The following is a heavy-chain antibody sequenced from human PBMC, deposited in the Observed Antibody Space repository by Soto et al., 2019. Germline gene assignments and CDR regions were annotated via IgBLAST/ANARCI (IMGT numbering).Heavy chain of an antibody. V-gene: IGHV3-30*18. CDR3: AKNPGYNSGWYSIDY. CDR1: GFTFSNYG. J-gene: IGHJ4*02. Sequence: GGSLRLSCAASGFTFSNYGMHWVRQAPGKGLEWVAVISYDGSNKYYADSVKGRFTISRDNSKNTLYLQMNSLRVEDTAMYYCAKNPGYNSGWYSIDYWGQGTLVTVS. CDR2: ISYDGSNK. D-gene: IGHD6-19*01.